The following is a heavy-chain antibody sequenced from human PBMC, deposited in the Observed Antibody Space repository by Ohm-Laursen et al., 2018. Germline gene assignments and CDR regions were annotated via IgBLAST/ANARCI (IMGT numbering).Heavy chain of an antibody. Sequence: SLRLSCAAPGFGFSKAWMSWVRQAPGKGLEWVGRIKSNIDGGRTDYAAPVQGRFTVSRDDSKNTLYLHMNSLKSEDTAIYYCTTDQGDSRTFQRFDYWGQGTLVTVSS. V-gene: IGHV3-15*01. CDR2: IKSNIDGGRT. CDR3: TTDQGDSRTFQRFDY. D-gene: IGHD1-26*01. J-gene: IGHJ4*02. CDR1: GFGFSKAW.